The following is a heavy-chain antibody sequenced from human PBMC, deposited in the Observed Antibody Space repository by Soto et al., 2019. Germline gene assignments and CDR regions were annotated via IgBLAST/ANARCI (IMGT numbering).Heavy chain of an antibody. CDR3: AQITPFDLRGYYFEY. CDR1: GFSLSTTPVG. CDR2: IYWDDDR. J-gene: IGHJ4*02. Sequence: QITLKESGPTLVKPTQTLTLTCTLSGFSLSTTPVGVGWIRQPPGKALDWLALIYWDDDRRYKPSLKNRLTNTKDISGGRVVITMINIDPVDTATYYCAQITPFDLRGYYFEYWRPGILVTVSS. V-gene: IGHV2-5*02. D-gene: IGHD3-16*01.